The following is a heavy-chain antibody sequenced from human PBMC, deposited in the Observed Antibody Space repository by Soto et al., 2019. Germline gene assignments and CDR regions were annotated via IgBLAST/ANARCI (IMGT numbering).Heavy chain of an antibody. Sequence: GGSLRLSCAASGFTVNSNYMSWVRQAPGKGLEWVSVIYSDGSTYYADSVKGRFIISRDNSNNTLYFQMNSLRAEDTAVYYCARDYYYDSSGYYAGFDYWGQGTLVTVSS. CDR1: GFTVNSNY. CDR2: IYSDGST. J-gene: IGHJ4*02. V-gene: IGHV3-66*01. D-gene: IGHD3-22*01. CDR3: ARDYYYDSSGYYAGFDY.